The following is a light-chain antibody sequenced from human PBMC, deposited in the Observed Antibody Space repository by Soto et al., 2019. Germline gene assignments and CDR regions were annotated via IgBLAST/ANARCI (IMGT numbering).Light chain of an antibody. J-gene: IGKJ4*01. Sequence: DIVLTQSPDSLAVSLGERATINCKSSQSVLYTSSNKNSLAWYQQKPGQPPKLLIYWASTRESGVPDRFSGGGSGTDFTLTISSLQAEDVATYYCQNYDNAPLTFGGGTKVEVK. V-gene: IGKV4-1*01. CDR1: QSVLYTSSNKNS. CDR2: WAS. CDR3: QNYDNAPLT.